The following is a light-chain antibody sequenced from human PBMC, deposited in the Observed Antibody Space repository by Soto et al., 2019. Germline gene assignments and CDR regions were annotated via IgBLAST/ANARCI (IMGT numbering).Light chain of an antibody. CDR3: TSYTSTSTYV. CDR2: EVS. CDR1: SSDVGGYNY. J-gene: IGLJ1*01. Sequence: QSVLTQPASVSGSPGQSITISCTGTSSDVGGYNYVSWYQQQSGKAPKLMIHEVSNRPSGVSNRFSGSKSGNTASLTISGLLAEDEADYYCTSYTSTSTYVFGTGTKVTV. V-gene: IGLV2-14*01.